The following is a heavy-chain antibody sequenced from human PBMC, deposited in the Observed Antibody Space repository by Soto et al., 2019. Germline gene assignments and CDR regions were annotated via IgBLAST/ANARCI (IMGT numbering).Heavy chain of an antibody. CDR2: ISSSSSYI. Sequence: GGSLRLSCAASGFTFSSYSMNWVRQAPGKGLEWVSSISSSSSYIYYADSVKGRFTISRDNAKNSLYLQMNSLRAEDTAVYYCARAPERGYHYYYYGMDVWGQGTTVTVSS. D-gene: IGHD5-18*01. CDR3: ARAPERGYHYYYYGMDV. J-gene: IGHJ6*02. V-gene: IGHV3-21*01. CDR1: GFTFSSYS.